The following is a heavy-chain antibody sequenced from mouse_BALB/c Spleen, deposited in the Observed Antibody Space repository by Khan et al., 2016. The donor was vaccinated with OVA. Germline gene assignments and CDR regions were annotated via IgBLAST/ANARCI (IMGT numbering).Heavy chain of an antibody. V-gene: IGHV1-77*01. Sequence: QVQLQQSGAELARPGASVKLSCKASGYTFTDYNINWVKQRTGQGLEWIGEIYPGSNNTYYNEKFKGKATLTADKSSSTAYMQLSSLTSEDSAVYFCARVYGAWFPYWGQGTLVTVSA. J-gene: IGHJ3*01. CDR3: ARVYGAWFPY. D-gene: IGHD1-2*01. CDR1: GYTFTDYN. CDR2: IYPGSNNT.